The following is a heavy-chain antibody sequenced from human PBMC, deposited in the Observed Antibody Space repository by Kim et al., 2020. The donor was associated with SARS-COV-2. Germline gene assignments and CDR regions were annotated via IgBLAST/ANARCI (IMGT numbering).Heavy chain of an antibody. D-gene: IGHD6-19*01. Sequence: GGSLRLSCAASGFTFSSYWMSWVRQAPGKGLEWVANIKQDGSEKYYVDSVKGRFTISRDNAKNSLYLQMNSLRAEDTAVYYCARDSPVGSPYSSGWYNYYYGMDVWGQGTTVTVSS. J-gene: IGHJ6*02. V-gene: IGHV3-7*01. CDR3: ARDSPVGSPYSSGWYNYYYGMDV. CDR1: GFTFSSYW. CDR2: IKQDGSEK.